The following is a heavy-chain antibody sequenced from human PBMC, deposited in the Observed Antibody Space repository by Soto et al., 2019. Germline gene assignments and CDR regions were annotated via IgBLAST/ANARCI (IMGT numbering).Heavy chain of an antibody. CDR3: ARDRYGDRFFDY. CDR2: IYHAGST. J-gene: IGHJ4*02. D-gene: IGHD4-17*01. Sequence: SETLSLTCAVSSGSISSSNWWSWVRHPPGKGLEWIGEIYHAGSTNYNPSLKSRVTISVDKSKNQFSLKLSSVTAADTAVYYCARDRYGDRFFDYWGQGTLVTVSS. CDR1: SGSISSSNW. V-gene: IGHV4-4*02.